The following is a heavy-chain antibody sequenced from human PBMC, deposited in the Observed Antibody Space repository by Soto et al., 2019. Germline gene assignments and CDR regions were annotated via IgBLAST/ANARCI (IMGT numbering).Heavy chain of an antibody. CDR3: ARTSYARSRGGYYYGGLDG. Sequence: SATLSLACTVCGGSISSSSYYWGWIRQPPGKGLEWIGSIYYSGSTYSNPSLKSRVTISVDTSKNQFSLKLSSVTAADTAVSYCARTSYARSRGGYYYGGLDGWGQGTTVTVS. V-gene: IGHV4-39*01. J-gene: IGHJ6*02. CDR2: IYYSGST. D-gene: IGHD3-10*01. CDR1: GGSISSSSYY.